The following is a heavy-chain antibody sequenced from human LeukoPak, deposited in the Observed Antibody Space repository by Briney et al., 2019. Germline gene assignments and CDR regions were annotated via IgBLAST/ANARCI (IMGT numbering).Heavy chain of an antibody. CDR2: IYYSGST. D-gene: IGHD6-6*01. J-gene: IGHJ3*02. V-gene: IGHV4-39*01. CDR3: ARKDYRGRYSSSFDGVQKRPFDI. CDR1: GGSISSSSYY. Sequence: SETLSLTCTFSGGSISSSSYYWGWIRQPPGERLEWIGSIYYSGSTYYNPSLKSRVTISVDTSKNQFSLKLSSVTAADTAVYYCARKDYRGRYSSSFDGVQKRPFDIWGQGTMVTVSS.